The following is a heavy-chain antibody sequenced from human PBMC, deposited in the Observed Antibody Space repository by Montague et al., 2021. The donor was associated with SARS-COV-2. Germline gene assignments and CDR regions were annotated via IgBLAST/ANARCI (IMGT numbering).Heavy chain of an antibody. J-gene: IGHJ6*02. CDR2: IYHSGNT. CDR3: ARDLLPPRTAIKTNFFDLDV. Sequence: SETLSLTCTVPGGFISSSYWSWIRQPPGKGLEWIGYIYHSGNTNYNPPLKSRVTISIDTSMNQFSLSLSSMTAADTAVYFCARDLLPPRTAIKTNFFDLDVWGQGTTVIVSS. CDR1: GGFISSSY. V-gene: IGHV4-59*01. D-gene: IGHD2-21*02.